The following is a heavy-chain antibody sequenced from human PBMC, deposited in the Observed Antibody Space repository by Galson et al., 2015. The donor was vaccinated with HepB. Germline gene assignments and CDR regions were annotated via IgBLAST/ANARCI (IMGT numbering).Heavy chain of an antibody. CDR2: YDGHSGD. D-gene: IGHD6-13*01. CDR3: VRLTLAGGFDY. V-gene: IGHV3-33*01. CDR1: GFTYTYYG. Sequence: LRLSCAASGFTYTYYGFHWVRQAPGKGLEWLAYDGHSGDSYADSVKGRFTTSRDSAKNTLYLQMNSLRADDTAVYYCVRLTLAGGFDYWGRGTLVTVSS. J-gene: IGHJ4*02.